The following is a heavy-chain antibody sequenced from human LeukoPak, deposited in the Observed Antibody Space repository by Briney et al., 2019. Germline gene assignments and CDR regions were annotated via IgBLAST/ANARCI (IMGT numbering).Heavy chain of an antibody. CDR3: AKGGNYGDYDWYFDL. CDR1: GFTFSSYG. Sequence: GGSLRLSCAASGFTFSSYGMRWVRQAPGKGLEWVAFIRYDGSNKYYADSVKGRFTISRDNSKNTLYLQMNSLRAEDTAVYYCAKGGNYGDYDWYFDLWGRGTLVTVSS. J-gene: IGHJ2*01. CDR2: IRYDGSNK. V-gene: IGHV3-30*02. D-gene: IGHD4-17*01.